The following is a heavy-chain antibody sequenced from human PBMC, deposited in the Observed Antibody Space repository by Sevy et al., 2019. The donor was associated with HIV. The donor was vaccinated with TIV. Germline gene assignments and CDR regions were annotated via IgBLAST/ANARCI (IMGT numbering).Heavy chain of an antibody. CDR1: GFTFSKCS. Sequence: GGSLRLSCVASGFTFSKCSMSWVRQTPGKGLEWVSTLSFACGRINYADSVKGRFTMSRDDSRNTFYLQMDSLRAEDTAIYYCAREGCSKPHDYWGQGTLLTVSS. D-gene: IGHD2-2*01. CDR3: AREGCSKPHDY. CDR2: LSFACGRI. J-gene: IGHJ4*02. V-gene: IGHV3-23*01.